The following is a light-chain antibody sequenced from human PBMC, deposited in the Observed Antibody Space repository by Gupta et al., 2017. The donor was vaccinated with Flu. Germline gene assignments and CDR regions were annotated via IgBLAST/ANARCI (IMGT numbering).Light chain of an antibody. CDR3: QYADNSGTYPVV. CDR2: KDS. J-gene: IGLJ2*01. CDR1: ALPKQY. Sequence: SYELTQPPSVSVSPGQTARITCSGDALPKQYAYWYHQKPGQAPVLVIYKDSERPSGLPERFSCDSTWTNATLIISGGAEEDEADEYWQYADNSGTYPVVFGGGTKLTVL. V-gene: IGLV3-25*02.